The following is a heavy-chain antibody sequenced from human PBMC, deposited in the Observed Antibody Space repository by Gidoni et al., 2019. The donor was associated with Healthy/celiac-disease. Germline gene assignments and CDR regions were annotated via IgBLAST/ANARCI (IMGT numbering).Heavy chain of an antibody. Sequence: QLQLQESGPGLVKPSETLSLPCTVPGGSISSSRYYWGWLRQPPGKRLEWIGSNYSSGSTYYNPALKSRVTISVDTSKNQFALKLSSVTAADTAVYYCAVVTAAIDYWGQGTLVTVSS. J-gene: IGHJ4*02. CDR3: AVVTAAIDY. V-gene: IGHV4-39*01. CDR1: GGSISSSRYY. D-gene: IGHD2-2*01. CDR2: NYSSGST.